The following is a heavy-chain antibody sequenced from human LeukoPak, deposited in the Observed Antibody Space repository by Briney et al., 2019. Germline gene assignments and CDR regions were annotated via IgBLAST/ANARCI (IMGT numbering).Heavy chain of an antibody. CDR1: GYSFTSYW. CDR3: ARAYDSSGYYLSASY. CDR2: IYPGDSDT. Sequence: GESLKISCKGSGYSFTSYWIGWVRQMPGKGLEWMGIIYPGDSDTRYSPSFQGQVTTSADKSISTAYLQWSSLKASDTAMYYCARAYDSSGYYLSASYWGQGTLVTVSS. D-gene: IGHD3-22*01. J-gene: IGHJ4*02. V-gene: IGHV5-51*01.